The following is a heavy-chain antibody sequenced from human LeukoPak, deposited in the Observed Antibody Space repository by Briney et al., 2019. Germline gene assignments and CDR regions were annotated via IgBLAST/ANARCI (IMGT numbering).Heavy chain of an antibody. CDR1: GGSISSSSYY. CDR3: ARGNLKRWRAYFDY. J-gene: IGHJ4*02. CDR2: IYYSGST. D-gene: IGHD2-15*01. V-gene: IGHV4-39*07. Sequence: SETLSLTCTVSGGSISSSSYYWGWIRQPPGKGLEWSGSIYYSGSTYYNPSLKSRVTISVDTSKNQFSLKLSSVTAADTAVYYCARGNLKRWRAYFDYWGQGTLVTVSS.